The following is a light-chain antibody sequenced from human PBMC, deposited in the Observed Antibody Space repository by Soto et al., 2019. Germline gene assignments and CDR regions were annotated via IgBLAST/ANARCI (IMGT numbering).Light chain of an antibody. CDR1: SSNIGNNF. CDR2: DND. J-gene: IGLJ3*02. Sequence: QSVLTQPPSVSAAPGQKVTISCSGSSSNIGNNFVSWYQQLPGTAPKVFIYDNDKRPSGIPDRFSGSKSGTSATLGITGLQTGDEADYYCGTWDDSLSAGVFGGGTKVTVL. V-gene: IGLV1-51*01. CDR3: GTWDDSLSAGV.